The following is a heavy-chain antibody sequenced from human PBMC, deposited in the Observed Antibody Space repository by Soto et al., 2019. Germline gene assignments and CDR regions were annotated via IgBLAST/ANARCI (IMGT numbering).Heavy chain of an antibody. CDR3: TRAWGDTWQYSAFEI. CDR2: MSATPEST. Sequence: EVQLLESGGGLIQPGGSLRLSCAASGFSFSSYAMGWVRQVPGKGLEWVSGMSATPESTSYPVSGKGRFTTSRDNSRKPTSPPPTLSLKKDLGIYYCTRAWGDTWQYSAFEIWRLGTMVTV. D-gene: IGHD2-8*01. J-gene: IGHJ3*02. V-gene: IGHV3-23*01. CDR1: GFSFSSYA.